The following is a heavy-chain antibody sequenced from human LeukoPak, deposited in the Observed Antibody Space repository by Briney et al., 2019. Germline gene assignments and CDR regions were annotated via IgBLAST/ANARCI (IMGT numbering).Heavy chain of an antibody. Sequence: GGSLRLSCAASGFTFSDYYMSWIRQAPGKGLEGGSDISSTSIYTNYADSVKGRFTISRDNAKNSLYLQMNSLRAEDTAVYYCAREDGYSSSWYSDYWGQGTLVTVSS. CDR1: GFTFSDYY. D-gene: IGHD6-13*01. CDR3: AREDGYSSSWYSDY. J-gene: IGHJ4*02. V-gene: IGHV3-11*05. CDR2: ISSTSIYT.